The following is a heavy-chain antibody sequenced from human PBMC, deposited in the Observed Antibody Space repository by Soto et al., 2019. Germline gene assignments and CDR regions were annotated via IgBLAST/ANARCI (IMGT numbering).Heavy chain of an antibody. Sequence: QVQLVQSGAEVKKPGSSVKVSCKASGGTFSSYTISWVRQAPGQGLEWMGRIIPILGIANYAQKFQGRVTITADKSTSTAYMELSSLRSQDTAVYYCASEGGIAAAVPFSQGWWFDPWGQGTLVTDSS. J-gene: IGHJ5*02. CDR1: GGTFSSYT. V-gene: IGHV1-69*02. CDR3: ASEGGIAAAVPFSQGWWFDP. CDR2: IIPILGIA. D-gene: IGHD6-13*01.